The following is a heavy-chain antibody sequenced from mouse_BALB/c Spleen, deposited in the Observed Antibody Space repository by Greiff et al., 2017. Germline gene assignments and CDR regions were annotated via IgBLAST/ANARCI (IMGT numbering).Heavy chain of an antibody. CDR2: ISSGSSTI. V-gene: IGHV5-17*02. D-gene: IGHD2-4*01. CDR3: ARAMITPYYAMDY. CDR1: GFTFSSFG. J-gene: IGHJ4*01. Sequence: EVKLVESGGGLVQPGGSRKLSCAASGFTFSSFGMHWVRQAPEKGLEWVAYISSGSSTIYYADTVKGRFTISRDNPKNTLFLQMTSLRSEDTAMYYCARAMITPYYAMDYWGQGTSVTVSS.